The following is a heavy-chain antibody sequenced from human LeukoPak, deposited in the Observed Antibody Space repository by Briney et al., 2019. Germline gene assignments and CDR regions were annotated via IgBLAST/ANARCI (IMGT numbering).Heavy chain of an antibody. J-gene: IGHJ3*02. D-gene: IGHD3/OR15-3a*01. CDR1: GGSISSYY. CDR3: AREGTSLHDAFDI. Sequence: SETLSLTCTVTGGSISSYYWSWIRQPPGKGLEWIGYIYYSGSTNYNPSLKSRVTISVDTSKNQFSLKLSSVTAADTAVYYCAREGTSLHDAFDIWAKGQWSPSLQ. CDR2: IYYSGST. V-gene: IGHV4-59*01.